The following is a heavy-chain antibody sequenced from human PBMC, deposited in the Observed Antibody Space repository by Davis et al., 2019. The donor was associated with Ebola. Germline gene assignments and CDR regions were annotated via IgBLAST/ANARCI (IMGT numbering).Heavy chain of an antibody. V-gene: IGHV4-39*01. CDR1: GGSISSSSYY. CDR3: ARPNSSSWYGDYFDY. Sequence: SETLSLTCTVSGGSISSSSYYWGWIRQPPGKGLEWIGSIYYSGSTYYNPSLKSRVTISVDTSKNQFSLKLSSVTAADTAVYYCARPNSSSWYGDYFDYWGQGTLVTVSS. J-gene: IGHJ4*02. CDR2: IYYSGST. D-gene: IGHD6-13*01.